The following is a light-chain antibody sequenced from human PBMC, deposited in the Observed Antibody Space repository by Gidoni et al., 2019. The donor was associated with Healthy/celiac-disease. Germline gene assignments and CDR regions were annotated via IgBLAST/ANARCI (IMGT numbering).Light chain of an antibody. V-gene: IGKV3-20*01. J-gene: IGKJ2*01. CDR2: GAS. Sequence: EIVLTQSPGTLSLSPGERATLSCRASQSVSSSCLAWYQQKPGQAPRLLIYGASSRATGIPDRFSGSGSGTDFTLTISRLEPEDFAVYYCQQYGSSPVTFGQGTKLEIK. CDR3: QQYGSSPVT. CDR1: QSVSSSC.